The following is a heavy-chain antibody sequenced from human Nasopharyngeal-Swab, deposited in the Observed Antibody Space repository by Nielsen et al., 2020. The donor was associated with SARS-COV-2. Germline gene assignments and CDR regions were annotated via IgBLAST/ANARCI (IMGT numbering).Heavy chain of an antibody. CDR1: GYTLTGYY. CDR3: AREEITIFGVVIIRGDGDYYYGMDV. V-gene: IGHV1-2*02. CDR2: INPNSGGT. D-gene: IGHD3-3*01. Sequence: ASVKVSCKASGYTLTGYYMHWVRQAPGQGLEWMGWINPNSGGTNYAQKFQGRVTMTRDTSISTAYMELSRLRSDDTAVYYCAREEITIFGVVIIRGDGDYYYGMDVWGQGTTVTVSS. J-gene: IGHJ6*02.